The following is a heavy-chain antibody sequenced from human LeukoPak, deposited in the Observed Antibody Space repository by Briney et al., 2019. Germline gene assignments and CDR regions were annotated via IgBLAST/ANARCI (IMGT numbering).Heavy chain of an antibody. Sequence: SETLSLTCAVYGGSFSGYYWSWIRQPPGKGLEWIGEINHSGSTNYSPSLKSRVTISVDTSKNQFSLKLSSVTAADTAVYYCARAMGWNDVGTWFDYWGQGTLVTVSS. J-gene: IGHJ4*02. V-gene: IGHV4-34*01. CDR1: GGSFSGYY. CDR2: INHSGST. D-gene: IGHD1-1*01. CDR3: ARAMGWNDVGTWFDY.